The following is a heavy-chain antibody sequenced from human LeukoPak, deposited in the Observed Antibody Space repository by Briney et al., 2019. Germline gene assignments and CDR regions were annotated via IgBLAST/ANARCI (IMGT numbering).Heavy chain of an antibody. V-gene: IGHV3-33*06. CDR1: GFTFSAYG. J-gene: IGHJ4*02. D-gene: IGHD3-22*01. CDR2: IWYDGSNK. CDR3: AKEGYDSSGYYSLFDY. Sequence: GGSLRLSCAASGFTFSAYGMHWVRQAPGKGLEWVAVIWYDGSNKYYADSVKGRFTISRDNSKNTPYLRMDSLRAEDTAVYYCAKEGYDSSGYYSLFDYWGQGTLVTVSS.